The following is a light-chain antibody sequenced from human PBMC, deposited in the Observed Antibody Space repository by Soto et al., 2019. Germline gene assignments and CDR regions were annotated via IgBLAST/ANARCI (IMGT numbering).Light chain of an antibody. V-gene: IGKV3-11*01. CDR3: QQRTSWPWT. Sequence: EVVLTQSPPTLSLSPGQRATLSCKASQSVGNSFAWHQHKPGQTPRLLIYDTTNRATGIPDRFSGTGSGTDFALTIGSLEPEDFPVYDCQQRTSWPWTFGQGTQVEIK. CDR1: QSVGNS. CDR2: DTT. J-gene: IGKJ1*01.